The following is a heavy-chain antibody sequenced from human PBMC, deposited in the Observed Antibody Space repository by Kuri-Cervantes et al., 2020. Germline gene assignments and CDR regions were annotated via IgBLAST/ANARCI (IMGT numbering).Heavy chain of an antibody. CDR3: ARDKYLDFDYTAD. Sequence: GSLRLSCTVSGGSISSSSYYWGWIRQPPGKGLEWIGSIYHSGSTNYNPSLKSRVTISVDKSKNQFSLKLSSVTAADTAVCYCARDKYLDFDYTADWGQGTLVTVSS. D-gene: IGHD4-11*01. V-gene: IGHV4-39*07. CDR1: GGSISSSSYY. CDR2: IYHSGST. J-gene: IGHJ4*02.